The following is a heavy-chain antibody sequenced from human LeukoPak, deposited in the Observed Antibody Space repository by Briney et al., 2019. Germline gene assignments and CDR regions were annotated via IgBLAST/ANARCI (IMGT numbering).Heavy chain of an antibody. D-gene: IGHD2-2*01. Sequence: SGTLSLTCAVSGGSISSSNWWSWVRQPPGKGLEWIGSIYYSGSTYYNPSLKSRVTISVDTSKNQFSLKLSSVTAADTAVYYCARHPHCSSTSCYGWFDPWGQGTLVTVSS. J-gene: IGHJ5*02. CDR2: IYYSGST. CDR1: GGSISSSNW. V-gene: IGHV4-4*02. CDR3: ARHPHCSSTSCYGWFDP.